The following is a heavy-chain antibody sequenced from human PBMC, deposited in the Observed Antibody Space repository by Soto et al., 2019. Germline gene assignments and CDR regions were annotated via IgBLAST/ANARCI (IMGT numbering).Heavy chain of an antibody. CDR3: ARGPNTAVAGRFDY. D-gene: IGHD6-19*01. V-gene: IGHV3-23*01. Sequence: GGSLRLSCAASGFTFSSYAMSWVRQAPGKGLEWVSAISGSGGSTYYADSVKGRFTISRDNAENSLYLQMNSLRDEDTAVYYCARGPNTAVAGRFDYWGQGTLVTVSS. J-gene: IGHJ4*02. CDR1: GFTFSSYA. CDR2: ISGSGGST.